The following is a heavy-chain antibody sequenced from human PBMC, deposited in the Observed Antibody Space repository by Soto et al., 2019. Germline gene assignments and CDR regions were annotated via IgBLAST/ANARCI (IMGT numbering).Heavy chain of an antibody. CDR3: AKGSRMWTPDY. D-gene: IGHD2-21*01. J-gene: IGHJ4*02. V-gene: IGHV1-3*01. Sequence: QVPLVQSGAEVKKPGASVKIFCKVSGYTFTDYAIHWVRQAPGQRLEWMGWIAPGNGNTKYSQNFQGRVTITRDTSATTAYMELISLRSEDTAVYYCAKGSRMWTPDYWGQGTLVTVSS. CDR2: IAPGNGNT. CDR1: GYTFTDYA.